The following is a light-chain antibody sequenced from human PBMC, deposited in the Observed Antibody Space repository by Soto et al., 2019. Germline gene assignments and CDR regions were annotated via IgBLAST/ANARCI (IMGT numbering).Light chain of an antibody. CDR3: QQYKYWRT. CDR1: QTIDNK. CDR2: GPS. Sequence: IVMTQSPATLSVSPRETATLACRASQTIDNKLAWYQQRPCQAPRLLIYGPSIMATGIAARFSGSGSGTGFSLTFSGLQSEDFGVYYCQQYKYWRTFGQGTNVDIK. V-gene: IGKV3-15*01. J-gene: IGKJ1*01.